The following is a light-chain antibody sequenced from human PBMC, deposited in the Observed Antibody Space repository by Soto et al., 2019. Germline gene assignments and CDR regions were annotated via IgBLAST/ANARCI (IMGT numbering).Light chain of an antibody. CDR2: GAS. CDR1: QSISDRY. J-gene: IGKJ1*01. Sequence: EIVMTQSPVTLSVSPGERVTLSCRASQSISDRYLAWYQQKPGQAPRLLIYGASSRATGIPDRFSGSGSGTDFTLTISRLEPEDFAVYYCQQYGISPRTFGQGTKVDIK. V-gene: IGKV3-20*01. CDR3: QQYGISPRT.